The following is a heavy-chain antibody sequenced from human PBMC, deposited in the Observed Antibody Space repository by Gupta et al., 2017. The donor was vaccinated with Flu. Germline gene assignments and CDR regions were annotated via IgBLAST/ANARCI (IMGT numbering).Heavy chain of an antibody. CDR2: ISAGGDKT. D-gene: IGHD2-21*01. CDR3: AKGDVVDS. CDR1: GFIFSDYG. J-gene: IGHJ4*02. Sequence: EMRLLDSGGGLVQPGGSLRLSCAASGFIFSDYGMSWVRQAPGKGLEWVSAISAGGDKTYYADSVNGRFTIPRDNSKNTLFLQMTSLRGDDSAVYFCAKGDVVDSWGQGTRVTVSS. V-gene: IGHV3-23*01.